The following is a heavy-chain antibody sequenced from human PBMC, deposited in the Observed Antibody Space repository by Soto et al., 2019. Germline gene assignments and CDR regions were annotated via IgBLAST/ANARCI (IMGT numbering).Heavy chain of an antibody. D-gene: IGHD3-9*01. CDR3: ARDGTYYDILRRWMGTSAEYYYGMDV. Sequence: QVQLVESGGGVVQPGRSLRLSCAASGFTFSSYAMHWVRQAPGKGLEWVAVISYDGSNKYYADSVKGRFTISRDNSKNTLYMQMNSLRAEDTAVYYCARDGTYYDILRRWMGTSAEYYYGMDVWGQGTTVTVSS. CDR1: GFTFSSYA. V-gene: IGHV3-30-3*01. J-gene: IGHJ6*02. CDR2: ISYDGSNK.